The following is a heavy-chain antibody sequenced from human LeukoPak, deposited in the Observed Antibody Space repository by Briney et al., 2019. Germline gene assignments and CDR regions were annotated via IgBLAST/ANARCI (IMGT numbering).Heavy chain of an antibody. CDR2: ICHSGST. V-gene: IGHV4-30-2*01. D-gene: IGHD3-22*01. J-gene: IGHJ5*02. Sequence: TLSLTCAVSGGSISSGGYSWSWIRQPPGKGLEWIGYICHSGSTYYNPSLKSRVTISVDRSKNQFSLKLSSVTAADTAVYYCARGQSYYDSRQSGWFDPWGQGTLVTVSS. CDR1: GGSISSGGYS. CDR3: ARGQSYYDSRQSGWFDP.